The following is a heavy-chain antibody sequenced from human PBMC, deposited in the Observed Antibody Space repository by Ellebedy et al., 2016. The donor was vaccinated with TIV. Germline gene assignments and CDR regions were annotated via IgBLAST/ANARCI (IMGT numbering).Heavy chain of an antibody. CDR2: LWFDGSKE. D-gene: IGHD2-2*01. CDR3: ARPSYQLLSYYIDS. CDR1: GFTFGRYG. Sequence: PGGSLRFSCAASGFTFGRYGLRWVRQAPGKGLEWVAVLWFDGSKEFYADSVKGRFTISRDDSKNEVFLQMRSLRAEDTAVYYCARPSYQLLSYYIDSWGQGTLVTVSS. V-gene: IGHV3-33*01. J-gene: IGHJ4*02.